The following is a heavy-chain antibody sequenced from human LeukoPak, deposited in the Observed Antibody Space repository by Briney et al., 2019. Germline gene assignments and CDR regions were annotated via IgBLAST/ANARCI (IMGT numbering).Heavy chain of an antibody. Sequence: SETLSLTCAVYGGSFSGYYWSWIRQPPGKGLEWIGEINHSGSTNYNPSLKSRVTISVDTSKNQFSLKLSSVTAADTAVYYCARGRGYSGYDFLDWFDPWGQGTLVTVSS. J-gene: IGHJ5*02. CDR2: INHSGST. D-gene: IGHD5-12*01. CDR1: GGSFSGYY. CDR3: ARGRGYSGYDFLDWFDP. V-gene: IGHV4-34*01.